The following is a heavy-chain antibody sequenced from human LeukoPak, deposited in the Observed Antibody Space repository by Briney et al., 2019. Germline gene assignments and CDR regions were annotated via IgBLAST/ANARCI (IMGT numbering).Heavy chain of an antibody. CDR1: GFTFSSCA. J-gene: IGHJ4*02. CDR3: ARALYYYGSGSYPFDY. Sequence: PGRSLRLSCAASGFTFSSCAMHWVRQAPGKGLEWVAVISDDGSYKYYADSVKGRFTISRDNSRNTLFLQMNSLRAEDTAVYYCARALYYYGSGSYPFDYWGQGTLVTVSS. D-gene: IGHD3-10*01. CDR2: ISDDGSYK. V-gene: IGHV3-30*01.